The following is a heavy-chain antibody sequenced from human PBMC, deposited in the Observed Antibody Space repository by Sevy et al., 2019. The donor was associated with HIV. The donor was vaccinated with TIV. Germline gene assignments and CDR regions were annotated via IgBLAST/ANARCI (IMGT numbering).Heavy chain of an antibody. V-gene: IGHV3-73*01. CDR2: IRSQDNNYAT. J-gene: IGHJ6*02. CDR1: GFSFSGSA. CDR3: SRHKEPWRVLDSKDGMDV. Sequence: GGSLRLSCAASGFSFSGSAMHWVRQASGKGLEWIGRIRSQDNNYATSYAVLVRDRFTISRDDAKNTAYLQMDSLKTEDTAVYYCSRHKEPWRVLDSKDGMDVWGQGTTVTVSS. D-gene: IGHD6-19*01.